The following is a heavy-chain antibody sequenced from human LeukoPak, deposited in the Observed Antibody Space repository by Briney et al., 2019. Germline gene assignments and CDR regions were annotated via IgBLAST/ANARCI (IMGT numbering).Heavy chain of an antibody. D-gene: IGHD2-2*02. Sequence: ASVKVSCKASGGTFSSYAISWVRQAPGQGLEWMGGIIPIFGTANYAQKFQGRVTITTDESTSTAYMELSSLRSEDTAVYYCAREQDYLGYCSSTSCYTGAFDIWGQGTMVTVSS. CDR3: AREQDYLGYCSSTSCYTGAFDI. V-gene: IGHV1-69*05. J-gene: IGHJ3*02. CDR1: GGTFSSYA. CDR2: IIPIFGTA.